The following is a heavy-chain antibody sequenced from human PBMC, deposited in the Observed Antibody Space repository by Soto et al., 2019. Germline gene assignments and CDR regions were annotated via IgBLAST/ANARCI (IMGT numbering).Heavy chain of an antibody. J-gene: IGHJ5*02. D-gene: IGHD7-27*01. CDR3: ARVPGP. V-gene: IGHV4-30-2*01. CDR1: GGSICSGGYS. Sequence: PSESLSLTCAVSGGSICSGGYSWSWIRQPPGKGLEWIGYIYHSGSTYYNPSLKSRVTISVDRSKNQFSLKLSSVTAAGTAVYYCARVPGPWGQGTLVTVSS. CDR2: IYHSGST.